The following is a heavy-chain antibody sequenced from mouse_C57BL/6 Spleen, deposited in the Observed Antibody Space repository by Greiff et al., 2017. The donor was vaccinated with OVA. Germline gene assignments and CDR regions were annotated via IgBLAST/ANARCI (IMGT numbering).Heavy chain of an antibody. V-gene: IGHV1-50*01. Sequence: VQLQQPGAELVKPGASVKLSCKASGYTFTSYWMQWVKQRPGQGLEWIGEIDPSDSYTNYNQKFKGKATLTVDTSSSTAYMQLSSLTSEDSAVYYCAREMNFDVWGTGTTVTVSS. CDR1: GYTFTSYW. CDR3: AREMNFDV. CDR2: IDPSDSYT. J-gene: IGHJ1*03.